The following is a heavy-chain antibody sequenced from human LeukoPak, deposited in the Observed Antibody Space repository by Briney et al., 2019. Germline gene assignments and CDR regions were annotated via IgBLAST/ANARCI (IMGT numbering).Heavy chain of an antibody. Sequence: GASVKVSCKASGYTLTGYYMHWVRQAPGQGLEWMGWINPNNGGTNYAQKFQGRVTMTRDTSISTAYMELSRLRSDDTAVYYCARNERAAGTYWGQGTLVTVSS. CDR1: GYTLTGYY. J-gene: IGHJ4*02. D-gene: IGHD6-13*01. CDR2: INPNNGGT. CDR3: ARNERAAGTY. V-gene: IGHV1-2*02.